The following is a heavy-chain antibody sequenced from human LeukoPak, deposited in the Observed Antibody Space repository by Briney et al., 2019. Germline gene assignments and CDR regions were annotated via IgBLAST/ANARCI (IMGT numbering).Heavy chain of an antibody. V-gene: IGHV3-48*03. Sequence: GSLRLSCAASGFTFSSYEMNWVRQAPGKGLEWDSYISSSGRTIYYADSVKGRFTISKPNAKNSLYLQMSSLRAEDTAVYYCARDRRECDYVWGSYQPPDYWGQGTLVTASS. CDR2: ISSSGRTI. CDR3: ARDRRECDYVWGSYQPPDY. J-gene: IGHJ4*02. D-gene: IGHD3-16*02. CDR1: GFTFSSYE.